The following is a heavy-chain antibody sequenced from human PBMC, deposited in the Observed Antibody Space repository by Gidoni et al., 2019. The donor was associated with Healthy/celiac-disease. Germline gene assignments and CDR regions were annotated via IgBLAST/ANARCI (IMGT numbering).Heavy chain of an antibody. CDR2: ISGSGGST. CDR1: GFTFSRYA. CDR3: AKDSNYYDSSGYADY. Sequence: EVQLLESGGGLVQPGGSLRLSCAASGFTFSRYAMSWVRQAPGKGLEWVSAISGSGGSTYYADSVKGRFTISRDNSKNTLYLQMNSLRAEDTAVYYCAKDSNYYDSSGYADYWGQGTLVTVSS. V-gene: IGHV3-23*01. J-gene: IGHJ4*02. D-gene: IGHD3-22*01.